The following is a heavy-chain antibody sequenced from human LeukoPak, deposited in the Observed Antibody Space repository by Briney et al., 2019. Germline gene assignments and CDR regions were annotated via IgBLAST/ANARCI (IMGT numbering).Heavy chain of an antibody. CDR2: IWYDGSNK. CDR1: GFTFSSYG. CDR3: ARAINYYDSSGLDY. V-gene: IGHV3-33*01. D-gene: IGHD3-22*01. Sequence: PGGSLRLSCAASGFTFSSYGMHWVRQAPGKGLEWVVVIWYDGSNKYYADSVKGRFTISRDNSKNTLYLQMNSLRAEDTAVYYCARAINYYDSSGLDYWGQGTLVTVSS. J-gene: IGHJ4*02.